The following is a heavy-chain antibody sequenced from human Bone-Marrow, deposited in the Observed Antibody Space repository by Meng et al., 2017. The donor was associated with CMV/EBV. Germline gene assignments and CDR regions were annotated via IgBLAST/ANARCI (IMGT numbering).Heavy chain of an antibody. CDR3: ARDRRGGIYDFTDY. J-gene: IGHJ4*02. Sequence: GESLKISCAVSGFTFSTFGMNWVRQAPGKGLEWVAFIRYDGMNKYYADSVKGRFTISRDNSKNMLYLQMNSLRAEDTAMYYCARDRRGGIYDFTDYWGQGTLVTVSS. CDR1: GFTFSTFG. CDR2: IRYDGMNK. V-gene: IGHV3-30*02. D-gene: IGHD3-3*01.